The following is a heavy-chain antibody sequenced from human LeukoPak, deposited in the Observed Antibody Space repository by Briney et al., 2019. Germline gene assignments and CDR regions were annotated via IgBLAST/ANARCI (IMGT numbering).Heavy chain of an antibody. Sequence: SETLSLTCAVSGYSISSGYYWGWIRQPPGKGLEWIGEINHSGSTNYNPSLKSRVTISVDTSKNQFSLKLSSVTAADTAVYYCARGDLAAAGNFDYWGQGTLVTVSS. CDR2: INHSGST. CDR1: GYSISSGYY. CDR3: ARGDLAAAGNFDY. J-gene: IGHJ4*02. D-gene: IGHD6-13*01. V-gene: IGHV4-38-2*01.